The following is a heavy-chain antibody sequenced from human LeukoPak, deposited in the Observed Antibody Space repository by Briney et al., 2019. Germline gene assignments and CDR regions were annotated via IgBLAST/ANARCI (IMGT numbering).Heavy chain of an antibody. CDR3: ARRRRITMVRGVIDY. V-gene: IGHV4-38-2*02. Sequence: SETLSLTCTVSGYSLSSGYYWGWIRQPPGKGLEWIGSIYHSGSTYYNPSLKSRVTISVDTSKNQFSLKLSSVTAADTAVYYCARRRRITMVRGVIDYWGQGTLVTVSS. J-gene: IGHJ4*02. CDR1: GYSLSSGYY. D-gene: IGHD3-10*01. CDR2: IYHSGST.